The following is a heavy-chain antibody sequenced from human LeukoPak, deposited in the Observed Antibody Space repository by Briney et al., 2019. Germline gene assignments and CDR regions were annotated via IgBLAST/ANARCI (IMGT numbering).Heavy chain of an antibody. Sequence: GGSLRLSCAASGFTFSTYYMSWVRQAPGKGLEWVANIKQNGGEKYYVDSVKGRFTISRDNAKNSLFLQMNSLRAEDTGIYYCARGFALRGQQLVLLGLDYLDYWGQGTLVTVSS. CDR2: IKQNGGEK. V-gene: IGHV3-7*01. CDR1: GFTFSTYY. CDR3: ARGFALRGQQLVLLGLDYLDY. D-gene: IGHD6-13*01. J-gene: IGHJ4*02.